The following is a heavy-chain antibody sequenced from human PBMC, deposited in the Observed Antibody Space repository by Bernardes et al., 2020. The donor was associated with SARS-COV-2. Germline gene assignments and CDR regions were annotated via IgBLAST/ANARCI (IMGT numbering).Heavy chain of an antibody. CDR3: ATHSDSAARGSFDL. CDR1: GYSFTSHW. J-gene: IGHJ3*01. CDR2: NYPDDSET. D-gene: IGHD3-10*01. Sequence: GESLKISCHDSGYSFTSHWIAWVRQMPGKGLEWMGMNYPDDSETRFSPSFQGRVTISADKSINTAYLQWTSLKASDTAMYYCATHSDSAARGSFDLWGQGTLVTVSS. V-gene: IGHV5-51*01.